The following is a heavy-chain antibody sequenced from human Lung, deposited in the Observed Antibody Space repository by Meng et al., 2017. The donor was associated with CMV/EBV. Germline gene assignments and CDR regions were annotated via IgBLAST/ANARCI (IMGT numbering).Heavy chain of an antibody. CDR1: GFTFSNAW. D-gene: IGHD3-22*01. V-gene: IGHV3-15*01. Sequence: GFTFSNAWMSWVRQAPGKGLEWVGRNISEADGGTTHNAATVKGRFTISRDDSKNTLYLKMNSLKTEETAMYYCATDLYYDDSGLRDYWGRGTLVTVSS. CDR3: ATDLYYDDSGLRDY. CDR2: NISEADGGTT. J-gene: IGHJ4*02.